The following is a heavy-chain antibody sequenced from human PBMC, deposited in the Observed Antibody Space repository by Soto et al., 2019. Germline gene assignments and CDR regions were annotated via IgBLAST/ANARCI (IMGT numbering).Heavy chain of an antibody. V-gene: IGHV3-23*01. CDR3: AKDPSIAVFNYYYYMDV. Sequence: EVQLLESGGGLVQPGGSLRLSCAASGFTFSSYAMSWVRQAPGKGLEWVSAISGSGGSTYYADSVKGRFTISRDNSKNKLYLQINSLRAEDTAVYYCAKDPSIAVFNYYYYMDVWGKGTTVTVSS. J-gene: IGHJ6*03. CDR2: ISGSGGST. D-gene: IGHD6-19*01. CDR1: GFTFSSYA.